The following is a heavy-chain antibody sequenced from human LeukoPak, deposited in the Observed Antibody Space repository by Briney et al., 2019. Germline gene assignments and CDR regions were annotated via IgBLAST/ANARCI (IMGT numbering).Heavy chain of an antibody. J-gene: IGHJ4*02. D-gene: IGHD2-21*01. CDR2: IKHDGSEE. V-gene: IGHV3-7*01. CDR1: GLSISGQW. CDR3: ARDSETAGEFFDY. Sequence: PGGSLRLSCVASGLSISGQWMNWVRQAPGQGLEWVANIKHDGSEEHYVDSVKGRFTISRDDGRNSVSLQMNSVRAEDTAVYYCARDSETAGEFFDYWGQGTLVTVSS.